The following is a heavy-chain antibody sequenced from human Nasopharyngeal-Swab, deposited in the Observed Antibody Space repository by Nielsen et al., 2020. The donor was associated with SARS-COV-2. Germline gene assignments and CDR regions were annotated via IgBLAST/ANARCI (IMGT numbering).Heavy chain of an antibody. Sequence: GESLKISCAASGFTFSTYSMNWVRQAPGKGLEWVSSISSSSSYIYYADSVKGRFTISRDNVKNSLYLQMNSLRAEDTAVFYCTRDLGRWQLFDPWGQGTLVTVSS. J-gene: IGHJ5*02. V-gene: IGHV3-21*01. D-gene: IGHD7-27*01. CDR3: TRDLGRWQLFDP. CDR1: GFTFSTYS. CDR2: ISSSSSYI.